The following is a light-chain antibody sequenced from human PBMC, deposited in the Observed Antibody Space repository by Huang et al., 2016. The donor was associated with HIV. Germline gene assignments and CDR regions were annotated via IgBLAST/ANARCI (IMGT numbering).Light chain of an antibody. CDR1: QSVNNK. V-gene: IGKV3-15*01. CDR2: GPS. Sequence: EIVMTQFPGTVSVSPGERATLSCRASQSVNNKLAWYQQNPGQAPRLLIYGPSTRAAGIPASFSGSGSGTEFTLTITSLQSEDFAVDYCQQYNDWPRTFGQGTKVEIK. CDR3: QQYNDWPRT. J-gene: IGKJ1*01.